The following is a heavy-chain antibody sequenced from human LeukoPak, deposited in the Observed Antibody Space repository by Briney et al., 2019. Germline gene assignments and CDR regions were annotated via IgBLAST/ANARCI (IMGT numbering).Heavy chain of an antibody. CDR1: GGTFSSYA. J-gene: IGHJ4*02. V-gene: IGHV1-69*06. D-gene: IGHD5-24*01. Sequence: GASVKVSCKASGGTFSSYAISWVRQAPGQGLEWMGGIIPIFGTANYAQKFQGRVTITADKSTSTAYMELSSLRSEDTAVYYCAGGNRWLQFGTTFYYWGQGTLVTVSS. CDR3: AGGNRWLQFGTTFYY. CDR2: IIPIFGTA.